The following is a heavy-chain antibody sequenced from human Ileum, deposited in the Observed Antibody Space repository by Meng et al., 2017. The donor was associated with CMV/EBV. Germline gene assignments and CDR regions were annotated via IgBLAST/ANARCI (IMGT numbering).Heavy chain of an antibody. V-gene: IGHV1-2*02. CDR1: GYTFSAYY. D-gene: IGHD1-1*01. J-gene: IGHJ5*02. CDR2: INPNTGVT. CDR3: AALGTYFDP. Sequence: RVSCKGSGYTFSAYYMYWVRQAPGKGLEWMGRINPNTGVTNYAQKFQGRVAMTRDTSINTAYMDLSGLTSDDTAIYYCAALGTYFDPWGQGTLVTVSS.